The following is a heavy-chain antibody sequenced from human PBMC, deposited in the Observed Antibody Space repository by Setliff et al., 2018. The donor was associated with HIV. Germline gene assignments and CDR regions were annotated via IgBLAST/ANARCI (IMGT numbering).Heavy chain of an antibody. J-gene: IGHJ6*03. Sequence: AGGSLRRSCVASGLTFSTPYMQWVRRYQGKVLEWISSISYRSSYIYYSDSVKDLVTISRDDAENSLFLQLDSLRYEDTAVYYCARSQVIGNYHMDVWGKGTTVTVSS. V-gene: IGHV3-21*01. CDR2: ISYRSSYI. CDR1: GLTFSTPY. D-gene: IGHD2-21*01. CDR3: ARSQVIGNYHMDV.